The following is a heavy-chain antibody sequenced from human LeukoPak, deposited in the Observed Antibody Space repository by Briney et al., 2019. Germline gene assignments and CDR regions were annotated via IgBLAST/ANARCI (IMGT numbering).Heavy chain of an antibody. D-gene: IGHD3-10*01. CDR3: ARERSDGSGSYYFDY. CDR1: GGSISSSSYY. V-gene: IGHV4-39*07. J-gene: IGHJ4*02. CDR2: IYYSGST. Sequence: SETLSLTCNVSGGSISSSSYYWGWIRQPPGKGLEWVGSIYYSGSTYYNPSLKSRVTISVDKSKNQFSLKLSSVTAADTAVYYCARERSDGSGSYYFDYWGQGTLVTVSS.